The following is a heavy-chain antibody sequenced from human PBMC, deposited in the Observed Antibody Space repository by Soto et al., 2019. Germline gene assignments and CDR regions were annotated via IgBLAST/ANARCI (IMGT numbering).Heavy chain of an antibody. Sequence: PSQTLSLTCAISGDSVSSNNAAWNWIRQSPSRGLEWLGRTYYRSKWYNNYAASVKSRITINADTSKNQFFLQLNSVTPEAPAVYYCARDPTGDLYFDYWGQGSLVTV. J-gene: IGHJ4*02. D-gene: IGHD7-27*01. CDR1: GDSVSSNNAA. V-gene: IGHV6-1*01. CDR2: TYYRSKWYN. CDR3: ARDPTGDLYFDY.